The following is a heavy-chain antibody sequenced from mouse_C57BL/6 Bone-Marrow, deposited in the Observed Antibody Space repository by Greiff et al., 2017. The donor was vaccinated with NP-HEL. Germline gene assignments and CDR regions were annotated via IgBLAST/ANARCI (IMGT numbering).Heavy chain of an antibody. Sequence: VQLQQPGAELVRPGTSVKLSCKASGYTFTSYWMHWVKQRPGQGLEWIGVIDPSDSYTNYNQKFKGKATLTVDTSSSTAYMQLSSLTSEDSAVYYCARCGTTSEWFAYWGQGTLVTVSA. D-gene: IGHD5-5*01. J-gene: IGHJ3*01. CDR2: IDPSDSYT. V-gene: IGHV1-59*01. CDR3: ARCGTTSEWFAY. CDR1: GYTFTSYW.